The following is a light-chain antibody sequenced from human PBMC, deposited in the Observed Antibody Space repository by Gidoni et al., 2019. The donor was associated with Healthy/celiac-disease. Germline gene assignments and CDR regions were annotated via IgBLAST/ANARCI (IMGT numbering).Light chain of an antibody. Sequence: IVVTQAPATLPLSPGERATLTCRASHRVNSYLAWYQQKHGQAPRHLIYDAATRATGSPARCSGSGSGTDFTLTISSLEPEDFAVYYCQQRSNWPPLTFGGGTKVEIK. J-gene: IGKJ4*01. CDR1: HRVNSY. V-gene: IGKV3-11*01. CDR2: DAA. CDR3: QQRSNWPPLT.